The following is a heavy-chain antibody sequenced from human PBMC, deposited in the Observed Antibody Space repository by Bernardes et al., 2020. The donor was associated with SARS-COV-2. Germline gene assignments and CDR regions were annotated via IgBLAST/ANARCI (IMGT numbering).Heavy chain of an antibody. D-gene: IGHD3-9*01. CDR2: ISYDGSNK. J-gene: IGHJ6*02. V-gene: IGHV3-30*03. CDR1: GFTFSSYG. CDR3: ARDGWYYDILTGYLMAHFYYDYGMDV. Sequence: GGSLRLSCAASGFTFSSYGMHWVRQAPGKGLEWVAAISYDGSNKYYADSVKGRFTISRDNSKNTLDLQMNSLRAEDTAVYYCARDGWYYDILTGYLMAHFYYDYGMDVWGQGATVTVAS.